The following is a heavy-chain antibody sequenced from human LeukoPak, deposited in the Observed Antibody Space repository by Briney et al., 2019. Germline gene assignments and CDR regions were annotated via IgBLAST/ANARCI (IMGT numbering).Heavy chain of an antibody. D-gene: IGHD6-13*01. CDR2: ISFDGSNK. CDR3: PLPAAAGTDAFDI. J-gene: IGHJ3*02. V-gene: IGHV3-30*03. Sequence: PGGSLRLSCAASGFAFSTYAMHWVRQAPGKGLEWVAVISFDGSNKYYADSVKGRFTISRENSKNTLYLQMNSLRAEDTAVYYCPLPAAAGTDAFDIWGQGTMVTVSS. CDR1: GFAFSTYA.